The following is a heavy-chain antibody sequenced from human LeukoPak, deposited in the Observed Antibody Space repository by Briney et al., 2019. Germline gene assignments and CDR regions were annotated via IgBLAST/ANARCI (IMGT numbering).Heavy chain of an antibody. Sequence: ASVKVSCKASGYTFTSYYMHWVRQAPGQGLEWMGIINPSGGSTSYAQKFQGRVTMTRDMSTSTVYMELSSLRSEDTAVYYCARVPYNYYDSSGYSYYYYMDVWGKGTTVTISS. CDR2: INPSGGST. CDR1: GYTFTSYY. CDR3: ARVPYNYYDSSGYSYYYYMDV. J-gene: IGHJ6*03. D-gene: IGHD3-22*01. V-gene: IGHV1-46*01.